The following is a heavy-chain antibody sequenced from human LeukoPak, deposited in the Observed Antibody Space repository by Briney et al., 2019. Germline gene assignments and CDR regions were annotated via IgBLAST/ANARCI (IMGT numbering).Heavy chain of an antibody. CDR2: IGTAGDT. CDR3: ARGFPFNDPGFSIVVVPTSIYGMDV. D-gene: IGHD2-2*01. V-gene: IGHV3-13*01. J-gene: IGHJ6*02. Sequence: GGSLRLSCVASGFTFSSYDMHWVCQATGKGLEWVSAIGTAGDTYYPGSVKGRFTISRENAKNSLYLQMNSLRAEDTAVYYCARGFPFNDPGFSIVVVPTSIYGMDVWGQGTTVTVSS. CDR1: GFTFSSYD.